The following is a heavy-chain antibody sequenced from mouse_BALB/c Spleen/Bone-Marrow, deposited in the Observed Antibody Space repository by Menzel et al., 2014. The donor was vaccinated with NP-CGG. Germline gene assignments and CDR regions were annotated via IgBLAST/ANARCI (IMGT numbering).Heavy chain of an antibody. D-gene: IGHD2-4*01. CDR1: GFTFTSYT. CDR3: TREDYGAY. J-gene: IGHJ3*01. V-gene: IGHV5-12-2*01. CDR2: ISNGGGST. Sequence: DVHLVESGGGLVQPGGSLKLSCAASGFTFTSYTMSWVRQTPEKRLEWVAYISNGGGSTYYPDTVKGRSTISRDNAKNTLYLQMSSLKSEDTAIYYCTREDYGAYWGQGTLVTVSA.